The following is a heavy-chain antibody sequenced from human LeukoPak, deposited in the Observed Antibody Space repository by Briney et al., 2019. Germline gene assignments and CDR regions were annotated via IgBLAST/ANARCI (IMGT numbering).Heavy chain of an antibody. J-gene: IGHJ3*02. CDR3: GSRTGAI. D-gene: IGHD7-27*01. CDR1: GFTLSSYG. Sequence: GGSLRLSCAASGFTLSSYGMHWVRQAPGKGLEWVAFMRYDGSNKYYADSVKGRFTISRDNPENTLYLQMNSLRVEDTAVYYCGSRTGAIWGQGTMVTVSS. V-gene: IGHV3-30*02. CDR2: MRYDGSNK.